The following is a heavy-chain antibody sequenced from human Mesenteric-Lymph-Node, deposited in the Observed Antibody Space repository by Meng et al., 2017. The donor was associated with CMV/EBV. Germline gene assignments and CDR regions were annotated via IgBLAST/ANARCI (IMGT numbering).Heavy chain of an antibody. D-gene: IGHD4-11*01. CDR1: GVSFSRST. V-gene: IGHV1-69*04. J-gene: IGHJ5*02. CDR2: IIPILGVT. CDR3: ARDGQYSNYKNNWFDP. Sequence: SVKVSCKASGVSFSRSTISWVRQAPGQGLEWMGRIIPILGVTNYAQQFQDRLTITAYVSRSTAYMELSGLKPEDTAVYYCARDGQYSNYKNNWFDPWGQGTLVTVSS.